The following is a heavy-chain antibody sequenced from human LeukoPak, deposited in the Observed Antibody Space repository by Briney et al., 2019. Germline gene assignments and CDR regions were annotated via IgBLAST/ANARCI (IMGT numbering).Heavy chain of an antibody. J-gene: IGHJ4*02. V-gene: IGHV3-48*03. CDR2: ISSSGSTI. CDR1: GFTFSSYE. D-gene: IGHD2-21*02. CDR3: ARDPHIYCGGDCYSDY. Sequence: GGSLRLSCAASGFTFSSYEMNWVRQAPGKGLEWVSYISSSGSTIYYADSVKGRFTISRDNAKNSLYLQMNSLRAEDTAFYYCARDPHIYCGGDCYSDYWGQGTLVTVSS.